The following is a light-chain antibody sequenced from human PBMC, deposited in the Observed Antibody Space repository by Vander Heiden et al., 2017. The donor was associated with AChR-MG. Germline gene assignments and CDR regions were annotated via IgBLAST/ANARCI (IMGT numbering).Light chain of an antibody. J-gene: IGKJ1*01. V-gene: IGKV4-1*01. CDR3: QQYYSTPWT. CDR1: QSVLYSFNNKNY. CDR2: REF. Sequence: DIVMTQSPDSLAVSLGERATINCKSSQSVLYSFNNKNYLAWYQQKTGQPPKVVLFREFNRESGGPERFSGSGSGTDFTLSISSLQAEEVAVYYCQQYYSTPWTFGQGTKVEIK.